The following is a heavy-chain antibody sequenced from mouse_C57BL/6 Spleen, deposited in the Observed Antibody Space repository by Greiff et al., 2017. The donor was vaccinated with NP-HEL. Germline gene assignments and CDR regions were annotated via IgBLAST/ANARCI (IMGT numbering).Heavy chain of an antibody. V-gene: IGHV1-26*01. CDR2: INPNNGGT. CDR1: GYTFTDYY. Sequence: VQLQQSGPELVKPGASVKISCKASGYTFTDYYMNWVKQSHGKSLEWIGDINPNNGGTSYNQKFKGKATLTVDKSSSTAYMELRSLTSEDSAVYYCARGGIYYDYDGGFAYWGQGTLVTVSA. J-gene: IGHJ3*01. CDR3: ARGGIYYDYDGGFAY. D-gene: IGHD2-4*01.